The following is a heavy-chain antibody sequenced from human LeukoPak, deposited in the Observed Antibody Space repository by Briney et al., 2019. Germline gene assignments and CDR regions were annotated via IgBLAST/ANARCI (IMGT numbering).Heavy chain of an antibody. CDR1: GGSISSGGYY. V-gene: IGHV4-31*03. J-gene: IGHJ5*02. D-gene: IGHD6-6*01. Sequence: SETLSLTCTVSGGSISSGGYYWSWIRQPPGKGLEWIGYIYYSGSTYYNPSLKSRVTISVDTSKNQFSLKLSSVTAADTAVYYCARGIAARQNWFDPWGQGTLVTVSS. CDR2: IYYSGST. CDR3: ARGIAARQNWFDP.